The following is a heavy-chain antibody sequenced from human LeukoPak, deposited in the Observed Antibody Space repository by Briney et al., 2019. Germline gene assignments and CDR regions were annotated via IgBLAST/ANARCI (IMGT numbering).Heavy chain of an antibody. CDR1: GFTFDDYA. D-gene: IGHD3-10*01. CDR3: AKEAHYGSGSYWGYFDY. Sequence: GRSLRLSCAASGFTFDDYAMHWVRQAPGKGLEWVSGISWNSGSIGYADSVKGRFTISRDNAKNSLYLQMNSLRAEDTALYYCAKEAHYGSGSYWGYFDYWGQGTLVTVSS. J-gene: IGHJ4*02. CDR2: ISWNSGSI. V-gene: IGHV3-9*01.